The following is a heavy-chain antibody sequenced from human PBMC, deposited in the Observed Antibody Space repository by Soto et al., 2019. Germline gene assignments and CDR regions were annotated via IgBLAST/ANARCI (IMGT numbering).Heavy chain of an antibody. CDR1: GYSFTSYW. J-gene: IGHJ3*02. D-gene: IGHD1-26*01. Sequence: VQLVQAGAEVKEPGESLRISCKGSGYSFTSYWISWLRQMPGKGLEWMGRIDPSDSYTNYSPSFQGHVTISADKCISTAYLQWSSLKASDTAMDDCARHPGGKGGNAFDIWGQGTMVTVSS. V-gene: IGHV5-10-1*01. CDR2: IDPSDSYT. CDR3: ARHPGGKGGNAFDI.